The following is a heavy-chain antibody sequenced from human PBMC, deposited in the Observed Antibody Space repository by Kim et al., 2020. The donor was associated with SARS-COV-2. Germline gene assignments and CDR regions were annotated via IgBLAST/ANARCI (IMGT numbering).Heavy chain of an antibody. V-gene: IGHV3-23*01. CDR2: IKAAEDKK. J-gene: IGHJ4*02. CDR3: VRGAWLDY. Sequence: GGSLRLSCAASGFSFSSFDMSWVRQVPGKGLKWVAVIKAAEDKKYYAASVRGRFTVSRDSATNSLYLQMNSLRAEDTAVYYCVRGAWLDYWGPGTLVTVSS. D-gene: IGHD5-12*01. CDR1: GFSFSSFD.